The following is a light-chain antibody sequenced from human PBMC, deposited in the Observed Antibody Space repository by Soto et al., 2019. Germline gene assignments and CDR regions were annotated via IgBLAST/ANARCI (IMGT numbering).Light chain of an antibody. V-gene: IGKV1-39*01. CDR1: QSISSY. Sequence: DIQMTQSPSSLSASVGDRVTITCRARQSISSYLNWYQQKPGKAPKLLIYAASSLQSGVPSRFSGSGSGTDFTLTISSLQPEDFATYSCQQSYSTPPFTFGQGTKLDIK. CDR2: AAS. J-gene: IGKJ2*01. CDR3: QQSYSTPPFT.